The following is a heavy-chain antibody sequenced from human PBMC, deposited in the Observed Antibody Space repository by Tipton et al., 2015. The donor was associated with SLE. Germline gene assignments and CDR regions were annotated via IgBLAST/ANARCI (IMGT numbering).Heavy chain of an antibody. CDR3: ARDRGTGGLLRLGELSPDY. V-gene: IGHV3-53*01. CDR2: IYSGGST. Sequence: SLRLSCAASGFTVSSNYMSWVRQAPGKGLEWVSVIYSGGSTNYADSVKGRFTISRDNSKNTLYLQMNSLRAEDTAVYYCARDRGTGGLLRLGELSPDYWGQGTLVTVSS. CDR1: GFTVSSNY. D-gene: IGHD3-16*02. J-gene: IGHJ4*02.